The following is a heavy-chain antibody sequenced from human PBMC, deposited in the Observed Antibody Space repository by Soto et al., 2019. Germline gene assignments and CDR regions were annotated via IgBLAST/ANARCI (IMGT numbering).Heavy chain of an antibody. V-gene: IGHV1-18*04. D-gene: IGHD2-2*01. CDR1: GYTFTNYG. CDR2: ISADNGDT. Sequence: QVQLVQSGGEVKKPGASVKVSCKTSGYTFTNYGITWVRQAPGQGLKWMGWISADNGDTNYAQKFQGRVIMTTDTSTNTAYMELRRLSSDETAVSYCACCPAGGLRCGVYYWGQGTLVTVSS. J-gene: IGHJ4*02. CDR3: ACCPAGGLRCGVYY.